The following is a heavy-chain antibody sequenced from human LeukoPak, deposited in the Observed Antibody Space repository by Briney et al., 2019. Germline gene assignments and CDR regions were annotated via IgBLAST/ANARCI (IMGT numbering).Heavy chain of an antibody. Sequence: GGSLRLSCAASGFTVSSNYMSWVRQAPGKGLEWVSVIYSGGSTYYADSVKGRFTISRDISRTTVYLEMNSLRAEDTAVYYCGKDSRPSVTTFRSRWTDSWGQGTLVTVSS. CDR2: IYSGGST. D-gene: IGHD4-11*01. V-gene: IGHV3-53*01. J-gene: IGHJ4*02. CDR1: GFTVSSNY. CDR3: GKDSRPSVTTFRSRWTDS.